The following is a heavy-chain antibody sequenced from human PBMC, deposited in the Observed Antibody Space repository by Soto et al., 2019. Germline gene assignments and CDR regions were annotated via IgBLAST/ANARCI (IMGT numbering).Heavy chain of an antibody. Sequence: KPSETLSLTCTVSGGSISSGGYYWSWIRQHPGKGLEWIGYIYYSGSTYYNPSLKSRVTISVDTSKNQFSLKLSSVTAADTAVYYCARVRMRCSSTSCYWFDPWGQGTLVTV. J-gene: IGHJ5*02. CDR3: ARVRMRCSSTSCYWFDP. CDR1: GGSISSGGYY. V-gene: IGHV4-31*03. D-gene: IGHD2-2*01. CDR2: IYYSGST.